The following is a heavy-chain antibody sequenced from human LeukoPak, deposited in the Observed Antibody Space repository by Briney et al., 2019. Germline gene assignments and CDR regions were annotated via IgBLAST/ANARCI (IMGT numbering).Heavy chain of an antibody. Sequence: GASVKVSCKASGYTFTGYFMHWVRQAPGQGLEWMGWINPNIGATKYARKFQGRVTMTRDTSISTAYMELSRLRSDDTAVYYCARVQYSGSAALDYWGQGTLVTVSS. CDR1: GYTFTGYF. CDR3: ARVQYSGSAALDY. J-gene: IGHJ4*02. CDR2: INPNIGAT. D-gene: IGHD6-6*01. V-gene: IGHV1-2*02.